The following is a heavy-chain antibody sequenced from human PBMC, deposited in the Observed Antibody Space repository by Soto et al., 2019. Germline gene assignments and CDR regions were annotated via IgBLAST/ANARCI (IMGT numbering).Heavy chain of an antibody. J-gene: IGHJ4*02. CDR1: GGSFSGYY. V-gene: IGHV4-34*01. CDR3: ARVYGSGSYYNPTIYYFDY. CDR2: INHSGST. D-gene: IGHD3-10*01. Sequence: SETLSLTCAVYGGSFSGYYWSWIRQPPGKGLEWIGEINHSGSTNYNPSLKSRVTISVDTSKNQFSLKLSSVTAADTAVYYCARVYGSGSYYNPTIYYFDYWGQGTLVTVSS.